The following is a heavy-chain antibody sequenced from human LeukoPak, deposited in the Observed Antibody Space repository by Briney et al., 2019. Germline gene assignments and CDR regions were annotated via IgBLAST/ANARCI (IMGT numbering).Heavy chain of an antibody. D-gene: IGHD3-3*01. CDR2: VSYDGNNK. CDR3: AKRLEPSAYYDFWSGYYFDY. CDR1: GFTLSSYG. J-gene: IGHJ4*02. V-gene: IGHV3-30*18. Sequence: PGRSLRLSCAASGFTLSSYGMHWVRQAPGKGLEWVAVVSYDGNNKYYADSVKGRFTISRDNSKNTLYLQMNSLRAEDTAVYYCAKRLEPSAYYDFWSGYYFDYWGQGTLVTVSS.